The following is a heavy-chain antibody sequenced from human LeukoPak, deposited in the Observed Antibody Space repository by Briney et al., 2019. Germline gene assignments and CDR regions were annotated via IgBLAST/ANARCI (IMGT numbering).Heavy chain of an antibody. CDR3: AKALH. Sequence: PGGSLRFSCAASGFTFNTNGMHWVGQAPGKGLEWVAFIRFDGSNKYYADSVKGRFTISRDNSNNTLYLQMNSLRTEDTAVYYCAKALHWGQGTLVTVSS. CDR2: IRFDGSNK. V-gene: IGHV3-30*02. CDR1: GFTFNTNG. J-gene: IGHJ4*02.